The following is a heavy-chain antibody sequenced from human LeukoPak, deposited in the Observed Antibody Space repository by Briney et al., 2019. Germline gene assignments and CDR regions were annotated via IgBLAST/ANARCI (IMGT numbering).Heavy chain of an antibody. J-gene: IGHJ6*03. CDR2: IKQDGSEQ. D-gene: IGHD2-8*01. CDR3: ARFRDGPYYYYMDV. Sequence: PGGSLRLSCAASGFTFNTYWMTWVRQAPGKGLEWVANIKQDGSEQYYVDSVKGRFTISRDNAKNSLYLQMNSLRAEDTAVYYCARFRDGPYYYYMDVWGKGTTVTVSS. CDR1: GFTFNTYW. V-gene: IGHV3-7*01.